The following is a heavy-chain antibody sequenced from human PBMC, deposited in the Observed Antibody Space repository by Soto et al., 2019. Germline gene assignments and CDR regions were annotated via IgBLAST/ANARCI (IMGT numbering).Heavy chain of an antibody. D-gene: IGHD2-21*01. V-gene: IGHV4-30-4*01. CDR2: IYYSGST. J-gene: IGHJ4*02. CDR1: GGSISSGDYY. Sequence: SETLSLTCTVSGGSISSGDYYWSWIRQPPGKGLEWIGYIYYSGSTYYNPSLKSRVTISVDTSKNQFSLKLSSVTAADTAVYYCARTVISGLYFDYWGQGTLVTVYS. CDR3: ARTVISGLYFDY.